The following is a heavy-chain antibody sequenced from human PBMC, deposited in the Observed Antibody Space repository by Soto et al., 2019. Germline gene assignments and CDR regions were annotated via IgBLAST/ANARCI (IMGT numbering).Heavy chain of an antibody. CDR1: GYRFTSYW. D-gene: IGHD6-13*01. J-gene: IGHJ4*02. Sequence: GESLKISCKGSGYRFTSYWIGWVRQMPGKGLEWMGIFYPGDSDTRYSPYFQGRVTISADKSINTAYLQWNSLKASDTAIYYCALSSIAAAGFDYWGQGTPVTVSS. CDR2: FYPGDSDT. V-gene: IGHV5-51*01. CDR3: ALSSIAAAGFDY.